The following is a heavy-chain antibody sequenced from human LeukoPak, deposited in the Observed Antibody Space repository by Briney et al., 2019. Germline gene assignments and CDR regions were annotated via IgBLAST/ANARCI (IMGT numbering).Heavy chain of an antibody. J-gene: IGHJ5*02. CDR2: IIPILGIA. CDR3: ASDRGVYGDYVENWFDP. Sequence: SVKVSCKASGGTFSSYAISWVRQAPGQGLEWMGRIIPILGIANYAQKFQGRVTITADKSTSTAYMELSSLRSEDTAVYYCASDRGVYGDYVENWFDPWGQGTLVTVSS. D-gene: IGHD4-17*01. CDR1: GGTFSSYA. V-gene: IGHV1-69*04.